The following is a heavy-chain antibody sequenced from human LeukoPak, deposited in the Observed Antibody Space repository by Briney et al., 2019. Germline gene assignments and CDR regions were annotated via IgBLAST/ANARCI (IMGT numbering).Heavy chain of an antibody. CDR1: GFSFSSYG. V-gene: IGHV3-30*18. J-gene: IGHJ3*01. CDR3: AKDLSVVGAHDSFDV. CDR2: ISYDGNTI. Sequence: GGSLRLSCAASGFSFSSYGMHWVRQAPGKGLEWLTVISYDGNTIYYADSVKGRFAISRDNSKNTLYLQMNSLRIEDTAVYYCAKDLSVVGAHDSFDVWGQGTMVTVSS. D-gene: IGHD1-26*01.